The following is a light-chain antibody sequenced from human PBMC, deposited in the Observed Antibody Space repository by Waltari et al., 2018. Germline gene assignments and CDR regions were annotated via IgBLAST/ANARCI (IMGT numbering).Light chain of an antibody. CDR2: GAS. J-gene: IGKJ2*01. V-gene: IGKV3-20*01. CDR1: QSLTKRY. Sequence: VLTQSPGTLSLSPGERATLSCRASQSLTKRYLAWYQQKPGQAPRPLIYGASSRAAGIPDRVSGSGSGTDFTLTISRLEPEDFAVYYCQQYGSSILYTFGQGTKLEIK. CDR3: QQYGSSILYT.